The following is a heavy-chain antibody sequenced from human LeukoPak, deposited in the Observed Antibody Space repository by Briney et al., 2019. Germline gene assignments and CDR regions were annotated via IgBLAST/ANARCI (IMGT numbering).Heavy chain of an antibody. J-gene: IGHJ3*02. V-gene: IGHV4-39*01. CDR1: GGSFSSSSYS. CDR3: ARSDCSSTSCYAFDI. Sequence: PSEALSLTCTVSGGSFSSSSYSWGWIRQPPGKGLEWIGSIYYSGNTYYNPSLKSRVTISVDTSKNQFSLKLSSVTAADTAAYYCARSDCSSTSCYAFDIWGQGTMVTVSS. D-gene: IGHD2-2*01. CDR2: IYYSGNT.